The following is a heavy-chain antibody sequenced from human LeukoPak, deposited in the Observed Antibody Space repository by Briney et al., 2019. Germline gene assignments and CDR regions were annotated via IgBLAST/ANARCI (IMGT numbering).Heavy chain of an antibody. CDR2: ISGSGGSI. Sequence: GGSLRLSCAASGFTFSSYAMSWVRQAPGKGPEWVSGISGSGGSIYYADSVKGRFTISRDNSKNTLYLQMNSLRVEDTAVYYCAKNSYLNYYDSSGYYYHAFDIWGQGTMVTVSS. D-gene: IGHD3-22*01. V-gene: IGHV3-23*01. CDR3: AKNSYLNYYDSSGYYYHAFDI. CDR1: GFTFSSYA. J-gene: IGHJ3*02.